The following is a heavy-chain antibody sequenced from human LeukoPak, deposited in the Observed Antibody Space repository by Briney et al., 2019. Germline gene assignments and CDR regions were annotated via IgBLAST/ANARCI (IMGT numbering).Heavy chain of an antibody. V-gene: IGHV3-74*01. J-gene: IGHJ5*02. CDR2: INTDGSTT. CDR3: GRGGYWLDP. Sequence: GGSLRLSCAASGFTFSSYWMHWVRHVPGKGLVWVSRINTDGSTTTYADSVKGRFTISRDNAKNTLYLQMNTLRAEDTAVYYCGRGGYWLDPWGQGTLVTVSS. CDR1: GFTFSSYW.